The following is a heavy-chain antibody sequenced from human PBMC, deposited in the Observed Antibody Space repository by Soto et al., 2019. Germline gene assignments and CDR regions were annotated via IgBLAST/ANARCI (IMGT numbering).Heavy chain of an antibody. Sequence: GASVKVSCKASGYTFTSYGISWVRQAPGQGLEWMGWISAYNGNTNYAQKLQGRVTMTTDTSTSTAYMELRSLRSDDTAVYYCARDTRSAYCGGDCLEYFQHWGQGTLVTVSS. CDR2: ISAYNGNT. CDR3: ARDTRSAYCGGDCLEYFQH. CDR1: GYTFTSYG. V-gene: IGHV1-18*01. J-gene: IGHJ1*01. D-gene: IGHD2-21*02.